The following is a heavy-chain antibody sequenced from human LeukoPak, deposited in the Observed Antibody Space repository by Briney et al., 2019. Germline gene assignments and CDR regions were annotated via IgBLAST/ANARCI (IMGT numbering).Heavy chain of an antibody. CDR1: GFTVSSNY. D-gene: IGHD3-16*01. CDR3: TVPQSGGNWFDP. Sequence: GGSLRLSCAASGFTVSSNYMNWVRQASGKGLEWVGRIRGKGYSDPPAYVVSVKGRFTISRDDSKSTAYLQMNSLKAEDTAVYFCTVPQSGGNWFDPWGPGTQVTVSS. J-gene: IGHJ5*02. CDR2: IRGKGYSDPP. V-gene: IGHV3-73*01.